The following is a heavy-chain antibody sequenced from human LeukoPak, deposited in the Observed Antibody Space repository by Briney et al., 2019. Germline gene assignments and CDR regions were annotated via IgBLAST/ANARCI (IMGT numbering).Heavy chain of an antibody. CDR1: GYTLTELS. J-gene: IGHJ4*02. CDR2: FDPEDGEA. V-gene: IGHV1-24*01. CDR3: AKLSGYGSGSNLFDY. D-gene: IGHD3-10*01. Sequence: ASVKVSCKVSGYTLTELSMHWVRQAPGKGLEWMGGFDPEDGEAIYAQKFQGRVTMTRDTSTSTVYMELSSLRSEDTAVYYCAKLSGYGSGSNLFDYWGQGTLVTVSS.